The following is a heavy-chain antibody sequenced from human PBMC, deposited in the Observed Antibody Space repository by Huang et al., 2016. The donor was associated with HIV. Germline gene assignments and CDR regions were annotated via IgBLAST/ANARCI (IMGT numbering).Heavy chain of an antibody. CDR2: INHSEST. CDR3: ARGQGGYYYYYMDV. V-gene: IGHV4-34*01. J-gene: IGHJ6*03. Sequence: QVQLQQWGAGLLRPSETLSLTCAVYGGSFSGYYGTWIRQPPGTGLEWIGKINHSESTNSNPSLKSRVTISVDTSRNQFSLTLTSVTAADTAVYYCARGQGGYYYYYMDVWGKGTTVTVSS. CDR1: GGSFSGYY.